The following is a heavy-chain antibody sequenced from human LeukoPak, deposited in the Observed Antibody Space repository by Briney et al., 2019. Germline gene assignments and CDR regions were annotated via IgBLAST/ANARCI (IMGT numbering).Heavy chain of an antibody. V-gene: IGHV1-8*01. CDR2: MNPNSGNT. J-gene: IGHJ5*02. D-gene: IGHD4-17*01. Sequence: ASVKVSCKASGYTFTSYDINWVRQATGQGLEWMGWMNPNSGNTGYAQKFQGRVTMTRNTSISTAYMELSSLRSEDTAVYYCARFPVPVTTSLSWFDPWGQGTLVTVSS. CDR3: ARFPVPVTTSLSWFDP. CDR1: GYTFTSYD.